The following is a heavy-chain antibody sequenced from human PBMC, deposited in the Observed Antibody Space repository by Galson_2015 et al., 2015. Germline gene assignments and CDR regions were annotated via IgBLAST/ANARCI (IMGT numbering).Heavy chain of an antibody. CDR1: GLTFSNYW. V-gene: IGHV3-74*01. CDR3: ASLNNLDSSKSS. D-gene: IGHD2-2*01. J-gene: IGHJ4*02. CDR2: INPDGSGT. Sequence: SLRLSCAASGLTFSNYWMHWVRQAPGKGLLWVSRINPDGSGTNYADSVKGRFTISRDNARNTLYLQMNFLRAEDTAVYYCASLNNLDSSKSSWGQGTLVTVSS.